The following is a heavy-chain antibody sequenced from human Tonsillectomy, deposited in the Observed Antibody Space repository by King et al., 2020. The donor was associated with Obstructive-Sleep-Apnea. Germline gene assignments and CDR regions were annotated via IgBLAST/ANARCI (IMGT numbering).Heavy chain of an antibody. CDR2: ISGSGGST. V-gene: IGHV3-23*04. J-gene: IGHJ4*02. D-gene: IGHD3-16*01. CDR1: GFTFINYA. Sequence: VQLVESGGGLVQPGGSLRLSCAASGFTFINYAISWVRQAPGKGLEWVSGISGSGGSTYYADAVKGRFTISSDNSKNTLYLQMNSLRAEDTAVYYCAKDPQGDWGQGTLVTVSS. CDR3: AKDPQGD.